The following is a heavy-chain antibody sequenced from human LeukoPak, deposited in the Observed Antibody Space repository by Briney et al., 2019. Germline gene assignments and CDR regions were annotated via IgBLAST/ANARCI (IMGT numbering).Heavy chain of an antibody. CDR2: IKSKTDGGTT. CDR3: TTTYYYGSAIDGMDV. Sequence: SGGSLRLSCAASGFTFSNAWMSWVRQAPGKGLEWVGRIKSKTDGGTTDYAAPVKGRFTISRDDSKNTLYLQMNSLKTEDTAVYYCTTTYYYGSAIDGMDVWGQGTTVTVSS. V-gene: IGHV3-15*01. CDR1: GFTFSNAW. D-gene: IGHD3-10*01. J-gene: IGHJ6*02.